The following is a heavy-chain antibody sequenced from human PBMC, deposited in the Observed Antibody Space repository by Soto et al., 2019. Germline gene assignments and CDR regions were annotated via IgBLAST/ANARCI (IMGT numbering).Heavy chain of an antibody. J-gene: IGHJ4*02. CDR1: GGSISSGGYY. Sequence: QVQLQESGPGLVKPSQTLSLTCTVSGGSISSGGYYWSWIRQHPGKGLEWIGYIYYSGSTSYNPSLRSRLTLTGDTSKNQFSLKLSSVTAAGKAVYYCARGVIHWGQGTLVTVSS. CDR3: ARGVIH. D-gene: IGHD3-16*02. CDR2: IYYSGST. V-gene: IGHV4-31*03.